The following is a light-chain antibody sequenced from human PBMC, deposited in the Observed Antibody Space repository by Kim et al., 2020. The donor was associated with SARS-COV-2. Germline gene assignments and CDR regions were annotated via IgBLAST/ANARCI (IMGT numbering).Light chain of an antibody. J-gene: IGKJ5*01. CDR3: QQRRNSIT. CDR2: NAS. CDR1: QSVDGY. V-gene: IGKV3-11*01. Sequence: SLSPGEGSTLSCRASQSVDGYLAWHQQKPGQAPRLLISNASNRAAGVPARFSGSGSGTDFTLTISSLEPEDFAVYYCQQRRNSITFGQGTRVEIK.